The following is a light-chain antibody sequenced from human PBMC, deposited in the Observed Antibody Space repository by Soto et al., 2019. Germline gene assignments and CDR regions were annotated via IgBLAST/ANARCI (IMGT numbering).Light chain of an antibody. Sequence: RVMTQSPAILSVSPGERATLSCRASQSVSSYLAWYQQKPGQAPRLLIYGASTRATGVPARFSGSGSGTEFTLTISSLQSEDFAVYYCQHYTNWPPLAFGGGTKVEIK. J-gene: IGKJ4*01. V-gene: IGKV3-15*01. CDR3: QHYTNWPPLA. CDR1: QSVSSY. CDR2: GAS.